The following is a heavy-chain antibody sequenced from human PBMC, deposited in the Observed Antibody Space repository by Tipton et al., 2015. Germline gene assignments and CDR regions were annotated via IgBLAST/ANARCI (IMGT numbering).Heavy chain of an antibody. J-gene: IGHJ4*02. Sequence: GSLRLSCAASGFTFSSYWMSWVRQAPGKGLEWVANIKQDGSEKYYVDSVKGRFTFPRDNAKNSLHLQMNSLRAEDTAVYYCARSGGYGWDYWGQGTLVTVSS. V-gene: IGHV3-7*01. CDR1: GFTFSSYW. CDR3: ARSGGYGWDY. CDR2: IKQDGSEK. D-gene: IGHD5-12*01.